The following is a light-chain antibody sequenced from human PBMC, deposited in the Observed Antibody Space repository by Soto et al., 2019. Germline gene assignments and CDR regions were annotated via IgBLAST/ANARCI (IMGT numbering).Light chain of an antibody. J-gene: IGKJ4*01. V-gene: IGKV1-13*02. CDR1: QGINSA. CDR2: DAS. CDR3: HQFTSYPLT. Sequence: AIQLTQSPSSLSASVGDRVTITCRASQGINSALAWYQQKPGKAPRLLIYDASSLESGVPSRFTGSGSGTDFTLTISSLQPEDFATYYCHQFTSYPLTFGGGTKVDIK.